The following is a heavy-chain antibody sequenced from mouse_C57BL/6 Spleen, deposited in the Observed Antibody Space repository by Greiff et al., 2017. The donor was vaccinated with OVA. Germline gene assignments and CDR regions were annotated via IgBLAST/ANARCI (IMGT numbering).Heavy chain of an antibody. CDR2: ISSGSSTI. V-gene: IGHV5-17*01. J-gene: IGHJ4*01. CDR1: GFTFSDYG. Sequence: EVKLMESGGGLVKPGGSLKLSCAASGFTFSDYGMHWVRQAPEKGLEWVAYISSGSSTIYYADTVKGRFTISRDNAKNTLFLQMTSLRSEDTAMYYCARQELHYYAMDYWGQGTSVTVSS. CDR3: ARQELHYYAMDY. D-gene: IGHD1-3*01.